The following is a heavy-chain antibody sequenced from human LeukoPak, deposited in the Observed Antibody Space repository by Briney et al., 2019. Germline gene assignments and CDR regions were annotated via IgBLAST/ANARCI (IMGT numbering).Heavy chain of an antibody. Sequence: PGGSLRLSCAASGFTFSNYAMSWVRQAPGKGLEWLSGISENGGSTYYADSVKGRFTISRDNLKNTLDLQMNSLRAEDTAVYYCAKDKDLGYFDYWGQGTLVTVSS. CDR3: AKDKDLGYFDY. CDR2: ISENGGST. CDR1: GFTFSNYA. V-gene: IGHV3-23*01. D-gene: IGHD3-16*01. J-gene: IGHJ4*02.